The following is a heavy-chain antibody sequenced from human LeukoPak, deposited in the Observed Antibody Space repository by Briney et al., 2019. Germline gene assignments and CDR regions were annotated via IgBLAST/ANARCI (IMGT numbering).Heavy chain of an antibody. CDR2: IYYSGST. V-gene: IGHV4-59*12. Sequence: SETLSLTCTVSGGSISSYYWSWIRQPPGKGLEWIGYIYYSGSTNYNPSLKSRVTISVDTSKNQFSLKLSSETAADTAVYYCARLAYNVSGSSHWGRGTLVTVSS. CDR3: ARLAYNVSGSSH. CDR1: GGSISSYY. J-gene: IGHJ4*02. D-gene: IGHD3-10*01.